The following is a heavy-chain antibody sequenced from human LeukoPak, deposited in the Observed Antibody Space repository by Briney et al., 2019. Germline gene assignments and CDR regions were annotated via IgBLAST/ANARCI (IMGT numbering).Heavy chain of an antibody. J-gene: IGHJ4*02. CDR3: ARVGDYALKD. CDR2: MNDSPSA. D-gene: IGHD3-16*01. Sequence: KASETLSLTCAVYGGSFSDYYWSWVRQPPGKGLEWIGEMNDSPSASYNPSLKGRVTISRDTSTNQFSLKLTSVTAADTAVYYCARVGDYALKDWGQGTLVTVSS. V-gene: IGHV4-34*01. CDR1: GGSFSDYY.